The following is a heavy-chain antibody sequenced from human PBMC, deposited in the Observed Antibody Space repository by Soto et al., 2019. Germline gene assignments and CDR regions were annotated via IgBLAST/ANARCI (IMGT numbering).Heavy chain of an antibody. CDR1: GGSISSYY. CDR3: ATAWGVAGFDY. J-gene: IGHJ4*02. CDR2: IYYSGST. V-gene: IGHV4-59*01. Sequence: SETLSLTCTVSGGSISSYYWSWIRQPPGKGLEWIGYIYYSGSTNYNPSLKSRVTISVDTSKNQFSLKLSPVTAADTAVYYCATAWGVAGFDYWGQGTLVTVSS. D-gene: IGHD6-19*01.